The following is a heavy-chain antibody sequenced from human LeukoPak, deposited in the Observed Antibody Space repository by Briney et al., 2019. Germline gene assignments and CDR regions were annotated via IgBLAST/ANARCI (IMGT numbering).Heavy chain of an antibody. CDR2: ISYDGSNK. V-gene: IGHV3-30*03. J-gene: IGHJ4*02. CDR1: GFTFSSYG. CDR3: ARALYYFDY. Sequence: PGRSLRPSCAASGFTFSSYGMHWVRQAPGKGLEWVAVISYDGSNKYYADSVKGRFTISRDNSKNTLYPQMNSLRAEDTAVYYCARALYYFDYWGQGTLVTVSS.